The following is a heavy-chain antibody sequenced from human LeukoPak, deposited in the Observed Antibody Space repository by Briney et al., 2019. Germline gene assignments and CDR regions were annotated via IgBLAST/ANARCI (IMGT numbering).Heavy chain of an antibody. CDR2: IYYSGST. D-gene: IGHD5-18*01. Sequence: SETLSLTCTVSGGSISSYYWSWIRQPPGKGLEWIGYIYYSGSTNYNPSLKSRVTISVDTSKNQFSLKLSSVTAADTAVYYCARDTYSYGYGPFDDWGQGTLVTVSS. J-gene: IGHJ4*02. CDR1: GGSISSYY. V-gene: IGHV4-59*01. CDR3: ARDTYSYGYGPFDD.